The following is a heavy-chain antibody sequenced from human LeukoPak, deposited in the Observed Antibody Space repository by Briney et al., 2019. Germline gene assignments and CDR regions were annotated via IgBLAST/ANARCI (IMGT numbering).Heavy chain of an antibody. Sequence: SVKVSCKASGYTFTNYDFNWMRQAPGQGLEWMGGIIPIFGTANYAQKFQGRVTITADESTSTAYMELSSLRSEDTAVYYCAPTYCGGDCYSKYWYFDLWGRGTLVTVSS. J-gene: IGHJ2*01. V-gene: IGHV1-69*13. CDR3: APTYCGGDCYSKYWYFDL. CDR2: IIPIFGTA. D-gene: IGHD2-21*02. CDR1: GYTFTNYD.